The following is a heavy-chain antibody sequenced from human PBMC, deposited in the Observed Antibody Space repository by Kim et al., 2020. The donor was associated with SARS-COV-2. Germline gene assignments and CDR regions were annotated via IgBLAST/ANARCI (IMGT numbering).Heavy chain of an antibody. CDR2: VYFSGTA. CDR3: AKWGSSSTRYGLDV. V-gene: IGHV4-59*13. J-gene: IGHJ6*02. Sequence: SETLSLTCNVSGVSITNYAWSWIRQPPGKGLECLGYVYFSGTANIHPFLNGRVTILVDTSRNQLSLQLRSVTAADAAVYYCAKWGSSSTRYGLDVWGRGTTVTVSS. CDR1: GVSITNYA. D-gene: IGHD1-1*01.